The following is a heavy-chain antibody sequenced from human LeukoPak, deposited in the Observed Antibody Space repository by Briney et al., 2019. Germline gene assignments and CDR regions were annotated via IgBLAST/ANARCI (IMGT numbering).Heavy chain of an antibody. CDR3: AKDESFYGSGGGGYFDY. D-gene: IGHD3-10*01. J-gene: IGHJ4*02. CDR2: IRYDGSNK. Sequence: GGSLRLSCAASGFTFSSYGMHWVRQAPGKGLEWVAFIRYDGSNKYYADSVKGRFTISRDNSKNTLYLQMNSLRAEDTAVYYCAKDESFYGSGGGGYFDYWGQGTLVTVSS. V-gene: IGHV3-30*02. CDR1: GFTFSSYG.